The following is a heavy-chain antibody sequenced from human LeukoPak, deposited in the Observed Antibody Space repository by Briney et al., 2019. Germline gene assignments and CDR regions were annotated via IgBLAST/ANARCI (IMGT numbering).Heavy chain of an antibody. CDR1: GYSFSSYW. CDR3: ARNRYYYDFSGYYVDY. D-gene: IGHD3-22*01. V-gene: IGHV5-10-1*01. J-gene: IGHJ4*02. Sequence: GESLRISCKGSGYSFSSYWISWVRQMPGKGLEWMWIIDPSDSYTNCSPSFQGHVTISTDKSISTAYLQWSSLRASDTAMYYCARNRYYYDFSGYYVDYWGQGTLVTVSS. CDR2: IDPSDSYT.